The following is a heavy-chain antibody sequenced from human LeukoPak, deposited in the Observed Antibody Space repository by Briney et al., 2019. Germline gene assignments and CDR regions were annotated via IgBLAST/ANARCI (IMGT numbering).Heavy chain of an antibody. CDR2: IYSGGST. CDR3: ARVPNYYDSSGDAFDI. D-gene: IGHD3-22*01. Sequence: GGSLRLSCAASGFTVSSNYMSWVRQAPGKGLEWVSVIYSGGSTYYADSVKGRFTISRDNSKNSLYLQMNSLRAEDTAVYYCARVPNYYDSSGDAFDIWGQGTMVTVSS. V-gene: IGHV3-53*01. CDR1: GFTVSSNY. J-gene: IGHJ3*02.